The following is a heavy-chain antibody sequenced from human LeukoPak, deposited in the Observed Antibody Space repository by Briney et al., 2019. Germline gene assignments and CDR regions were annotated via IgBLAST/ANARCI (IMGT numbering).Heavy chain of an antibody. V-gene: IGHV1-2*02. CDR3: ARDLYYYGSGSYYNKPTPAG. D-gene: IGHD3-10*01. CDR1: GYTFTGYY. CDR2: INPNSGGT. J-gene: IGHJ4*02. Sequence: GASVKDSCKASGYTFTGYYMHWVRQAPGQGLEWMGWINPNSGGTNYAQKFQGRVTMTRDTSISTAYMELSRLRSDDTAVYYCARDLYYYGSGSYYNKPTPAGWGQGTLVTVSS.